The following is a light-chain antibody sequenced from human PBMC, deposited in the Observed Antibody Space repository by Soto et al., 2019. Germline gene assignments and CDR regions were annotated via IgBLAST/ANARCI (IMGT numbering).Light chain of an antibody. J-gene: IGLJ1*01. V-gene: IGLV1-40*02. CDR1: ISNIWAGYD. CDR3: QSYDRSLMVSYV. CDR2: NNI. Sequence: SVVSPSLSVSGAPGQRLTISCTGSISNIWAGYDVHWYQQLPRTAPKLLIYNNINRPSGVPDRFSGSRSGNSASLAITGLQAEDEAVYYCQSYDRSLMVSYVFGTGTKVT.